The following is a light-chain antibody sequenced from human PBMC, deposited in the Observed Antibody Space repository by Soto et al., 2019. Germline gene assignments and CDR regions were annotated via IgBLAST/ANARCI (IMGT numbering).Light chain of an antibody. CDR1: QSFSNY. V-gene: IGKV3-11*01. CDR3: QQRGT. Sequence: IVLTQSPPTLSLSPWERATLSCRASQSFSNYLAWYQQKPGQAPRLLISVASNRATGIPARFSGSGSGTDFTLTISSLESEDFAVYYCQQRGTFGQGTRLEI. J-gene: IGKJ5*01. CDR2: VAS.